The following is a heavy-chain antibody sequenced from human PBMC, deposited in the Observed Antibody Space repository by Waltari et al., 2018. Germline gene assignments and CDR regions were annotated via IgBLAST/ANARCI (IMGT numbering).Heavy chain of an antibody. CDR2: IKPDGSQT. Sequence: EVQLVASGGGFVQPGGSLRLAFVASGFTLGNYWMHWVRQAPGKGLEWVAHIKPDGSQTDYVDSVKGRFAISRDNARNSLYLQMNSLRADDTAIYYCARDPARRADYWGQGTLVTVSS. V-gene: IGHV3-7*01. J-gene: IGHJ4*02. CDR1: GFTLGNYW. CDR3: ARDPARRADY.